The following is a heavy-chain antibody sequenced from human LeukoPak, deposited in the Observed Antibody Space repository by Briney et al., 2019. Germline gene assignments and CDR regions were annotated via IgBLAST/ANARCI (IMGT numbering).Heavy chain of an antibody. V-gene: IGHV3-23*01. CDR3: ARDRYRASGLDY. CDR1: GFSFRDYA. D-gene: IGHD3-16*02. Sequence: QPGGSLRLSCAASGFSFRDYAMNWVRQAPGKGLEWVSTIGGGGDSTHHADSVKGRFIISRDNSKNSLYLQMSSLRDEDTAVYYCARDRYRASGLDYWGQGTLVTVSS. J-gene: IGHJ4*02. CDR2: IGGGGDST.